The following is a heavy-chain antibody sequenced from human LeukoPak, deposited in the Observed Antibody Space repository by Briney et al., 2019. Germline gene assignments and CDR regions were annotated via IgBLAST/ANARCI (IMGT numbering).Heavy chain of an antibody. CDR2: ISGSGGST. CDR3: ASPVVVVATREVDY. J-gene: IGHJ4*02. D-gene: IGHD2-15*01. Sequence: GGSLRLSCVASGFTFSSYAMSWVRQAPGKGLEWVSAISGSGGSTYYADSVKGRFTISRDNSKNTLYLQMNSLRAEDTAVYYCASPVVVVATREVDYWGQGTLVTVSS. V-gene: IGHV3-23*01. CDR1: GFTFSSYA.